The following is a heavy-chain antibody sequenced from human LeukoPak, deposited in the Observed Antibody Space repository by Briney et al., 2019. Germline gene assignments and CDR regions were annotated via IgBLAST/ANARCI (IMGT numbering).Heavy chain of an antibody. J-gene: IGHJ3*02. CDR3: ARGGLISLANTPLGAFDI. CDR1: GGSFSGYY. D-gene: IGHD3/OR15-3a*01. CDR2: INNSGST. V-gene: IGHV4-34*01. Sequence: SETLSLTCAVYGGSFSGYYWNWIRQPPGKGLEWIGEINNSGSTNYNPSLKSRVTISRDTSKNQFSLKLSSVTPEDTAVYYCARGGLISLANTPLGAFDIWGQGTMVSVSS.